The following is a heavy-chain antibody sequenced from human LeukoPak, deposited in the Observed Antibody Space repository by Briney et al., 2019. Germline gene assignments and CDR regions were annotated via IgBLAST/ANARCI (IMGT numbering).Heavy chain of an antibody. V-gene: IGHV1-2*02. CDR1: GYTFTGYY. Sequence: ASVKVSCKASGYTFTGYYMHWVRQAPGQGLEWMGWINPNSGGTNYAQKFQGRVTMTRDTSISTAYMELSRLRSDDTAVYYCARDRELLWFGAPIYYYYYMDVWGKGTTVTVSS. J-gene: IGHJ6*03. D-gene: IGHD3-10*01. CDR2: INPNSGGT. CDR3: ARDRELLWFGAPIYYYYYMDV.